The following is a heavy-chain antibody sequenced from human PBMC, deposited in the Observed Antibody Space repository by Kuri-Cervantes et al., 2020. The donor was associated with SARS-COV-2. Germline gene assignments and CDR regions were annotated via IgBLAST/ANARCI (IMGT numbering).Heavy chain of an antibody. D-gene: IGHD2-15*01. V-gene: IGHV3-30*19. CDR1: GFTFSSYG. Sequence: LSLTCAASGFTFSSYGMHWVRQAPGKGLEWVAVIWYDGSNKYYADSVKGRFTISRDNSKNTLYLQMNSLRAEDTAVYYCARESIVVVVAAFDYWGQGTLVTVSS. J-gene: IGHJ4*02. CDR3: ARESIVVVVAAFDY. CDR2: IWYDGSNK.